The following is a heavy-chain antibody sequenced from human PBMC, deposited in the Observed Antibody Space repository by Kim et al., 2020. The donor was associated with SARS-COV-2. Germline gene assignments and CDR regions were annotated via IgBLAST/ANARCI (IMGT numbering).Heavy chain of an antibody. V-gene: IGHV4-59*13. J-gene: IGHJ4*02. CDR1: GGSISSYY. D-gene: IGHD6-19*01. CDR3: ARVLPYSSGWYPDY. CDR2: MYYSGNT. Sequence: SETLSLTCTVSGGSISSYYWAWIRQPPGKALEWIGYMYYSGNTNYNPSLKSRVTISIDTSKNHLSLKLSSVTAADTAVYYCARVLPYSSGWYPDYWGQGTLVTVSS.